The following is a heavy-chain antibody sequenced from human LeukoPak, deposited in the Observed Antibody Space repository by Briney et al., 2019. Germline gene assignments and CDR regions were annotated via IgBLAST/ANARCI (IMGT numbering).Heavy chain of an antibody. CDR1: GYTFTSYY. Sequence: ASVKVSGRAFGYTFTSYYMHWVRQPPGQGLEWMGLFNPSGGSTSYEQKFQGRVTMTRDTSTSTVYMELSSLRSEDTAVYYCARAGSDYSYGFNLGYWGQGTLVTVSS. J-gene: IGHJ4*02. V-gene: IGHV1-46*01. CDR2: FNPSGGST. CDR3: ARAGSDYSYGFNLGY. D-gene: IGHD5-18*01.